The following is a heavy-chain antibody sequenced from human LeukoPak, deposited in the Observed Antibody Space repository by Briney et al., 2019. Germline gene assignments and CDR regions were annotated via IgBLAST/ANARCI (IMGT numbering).Heavy chain of an antibody. V-gene: IGHV1-2*02. CDR2: INPDSGGT. CDR3: ARTAIFSPFSFDY. Sequence: GASVNVSYKSSGYTFTGYYMHWVRQAPGQGLEWMGWINPDSGGTNYAQKFQGRVTMTRDTSISTAYMELSRLRSDDTAVYYCARTAIFSPFSFDYWGQGTLVTVSS. J-gene: IGHJ4*02. CDR1: GYTFTGYY. D-gene: IGHD3-9*01.